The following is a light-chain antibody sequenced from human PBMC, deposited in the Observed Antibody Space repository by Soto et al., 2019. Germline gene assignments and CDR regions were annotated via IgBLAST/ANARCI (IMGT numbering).Light chain of an antibody. CDR3: LSADSSRKV. CDR1: ALPKKY. J-gene: IGLJ2*01. V-gene: IGLV3-16*01. Sequence: SYELTQPPSVSVSLGQMARITCSGEALPKKYAYWYQQKPGQFPVLVIYKDSERPSGIPERFSGSSSGTIVTLTISGVQAEDEADYYCLSADSSRKVFGGGTKLTVL. CDR2: KDS.